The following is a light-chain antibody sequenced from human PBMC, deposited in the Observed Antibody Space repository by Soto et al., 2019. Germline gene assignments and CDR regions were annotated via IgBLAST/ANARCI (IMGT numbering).Light chain of an antibody. CDR2: STS. Sequence: QAVVTQEPSLTVSPGGTVTLTCASSTGAVTSGYYPNWFQQKPGQAPRALIYSTSNKHPWTPARFSGSLHGGKAALTLSGVQPEDEAEYYCLLYYGGAQVVFGGGTKLTVL. J-gene: IGLJ3*02. CDR3: LLYYGGAQVV. CDR1: TGAVTSGYY. V-gene: IGLV7-43*01.